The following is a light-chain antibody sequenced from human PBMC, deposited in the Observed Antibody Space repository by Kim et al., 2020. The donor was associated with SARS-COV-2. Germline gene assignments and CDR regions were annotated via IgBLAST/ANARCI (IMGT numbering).Light chain of an antibody. V-gene: IGKV1-6*01. Sequence: AIQMTQSPSSLSASVGDRVTISCRASQGIKNDLGWYQQKPGKAPKLLIYAASTLQSGVPSRFSGSGSGTDFTLTISSLQPEDFATYYCLQDYNYPLTFGQGTKVDIK. CDR2: AAS. CDR3: LQDYNYPLT. CDR1: QGIKND. J-gene: IGKJ1*01.